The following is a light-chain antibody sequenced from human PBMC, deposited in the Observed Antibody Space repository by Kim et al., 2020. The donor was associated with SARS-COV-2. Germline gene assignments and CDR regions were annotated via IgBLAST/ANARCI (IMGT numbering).Light chain of an antibody. V-gene: IGKV1-6*01. Sequence: AIQMTQSPSSLSASVGDRVTISCRASQGIKNDLGWYQQKPGKAPKLLIYAASTLQSGVPSRFSGSGSGTDFTLTISSLQPEDFATYYCLQDYNYPLTFGQGTKVDIK. CDR2: AAS. CDR3: LQDYNYPLT. CDR1: QGIKND. J-gene: IGKJ1*01.